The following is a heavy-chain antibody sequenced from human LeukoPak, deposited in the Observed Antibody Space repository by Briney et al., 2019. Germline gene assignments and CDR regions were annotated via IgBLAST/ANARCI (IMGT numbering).Heavy chain of an antibody. J-gene: IGHJ3*02. CDR1: GGSISSGGYY. V-gene: IGHV4-30-2*01. CDR2: IYHSGST. CDR3: ARDAYYYGSRDAFDI. Sequence: SETLSLTCTVSGGSISSGGYYWSWIRQPPGKGLEWIGYIYHSGSTYYNPSLKSRVTISVDTSKNQFSLKLSSVTAADTAVYYCARDAYYYGSRDAFDIWGQGTMVTVSS. D-gene: IGHD3-10*01.